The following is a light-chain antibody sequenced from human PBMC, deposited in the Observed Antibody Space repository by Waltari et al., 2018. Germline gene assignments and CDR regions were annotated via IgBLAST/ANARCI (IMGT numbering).Light chain of an antibody. CDR3: HQYAYSRT. V-gene: IGKV3-20*01. CDR1: QNIDSRH. Sequence: IVLTQSPGTLSLSPGERATLSCRASQNIDSRHLGWHQQKPGQPPRLLIFSASTRATGVPVRFSGSGSGTNFTLTISRLEPEDFAVFFCHQYAYSRTFGQGTRV. J-gene: IGKJ1*01. CDR2: SAS.